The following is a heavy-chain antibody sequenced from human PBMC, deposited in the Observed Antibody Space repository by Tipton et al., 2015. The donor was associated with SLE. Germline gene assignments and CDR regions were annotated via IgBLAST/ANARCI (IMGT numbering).Heavy chain of an antibody. Sequence: TLSLTCTVSGDSITSITRTNWWSWVRQPPGKGLEWIGEIYHSGTTYYNPSLKSRVTISLDKSMNQFSLRLSSVTAADTAVYYCARDSGHNSGYDYHYYGMDAWGQGTTVTVSS. CDR2: IYHSGTT. V-gene: IGHV4-4*02. CDR1: GDSITSITRTNW. CDR3: ARDSGHNSGYDYHYYGMDA. D-gene: IGHD5-18*01. J-gene: IGHJ6*02.